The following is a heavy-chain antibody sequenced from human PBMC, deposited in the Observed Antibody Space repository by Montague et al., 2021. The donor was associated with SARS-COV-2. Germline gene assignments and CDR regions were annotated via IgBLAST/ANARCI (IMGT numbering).Heavy chain of an antibody. Sequence: QSGAEVKKPGESLKISCKGSGYRFSSYWIGWVRQMSGKGLEWMGIIYPGDSDTRYSPSFQGQVTISADKSITTAYLQWSSLKASGTAMYYCARRIHGTYYFDYWGQGTPVTVSS. CDR2: IYPGDSDT. V-gene: IGHV5-51*01. CDR1: GYRFSSYW. D-gene: IGHD1-14*01. J-gene: IGHJ4*02. CDR3: ARRIHGTYYFDY.